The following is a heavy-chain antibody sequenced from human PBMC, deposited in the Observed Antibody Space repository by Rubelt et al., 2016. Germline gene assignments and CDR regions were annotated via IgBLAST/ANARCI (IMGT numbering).Heavy chain of an antibody. D-gene: IGHD5-24*01. J-gene: IGHJ6*02. Sequence: GSGGSTYYADSVKGRFTISRDNSKNTLYLQMNSLRAEDTAVYYCARVGAQDGYNSQFYYYYYGMDVWGQGTTVTVSS. CDR2: GSGGST. V-gene: IGHV3-23*01. CDR3: ARVGAQDGYNSQFYYYYYGMDV.